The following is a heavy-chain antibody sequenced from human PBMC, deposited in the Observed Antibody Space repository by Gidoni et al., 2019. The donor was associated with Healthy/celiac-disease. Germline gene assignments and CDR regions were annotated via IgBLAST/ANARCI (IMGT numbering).Heavy chain of an antibody. V-gene: IGHV3-43*01. CDR2: ISWDGGST. J-gene: IGHJ2*01. CDR1: GFTSDDYT. CDR3: AKGMVATDWYFDL. Sequence: EVQLVESGGVVVQPGGSLRLYCAASGFTSDDYTMHWVRQAPGKGLECVSLISWDGGSTYYADSVKGRFTISRDNSKNSLYLQMNSLRTEDTALYYCAKGMVATDWYFDLWGRGTLVTVSS. D-gene: IGHD2-15*01.